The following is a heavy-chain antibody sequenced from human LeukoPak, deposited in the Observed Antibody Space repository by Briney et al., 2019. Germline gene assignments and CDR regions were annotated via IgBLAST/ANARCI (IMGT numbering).Heavy chain of an antibody. CDR1: GYTFSGYY. Sequence: ASVKVSCKASGYTFSGYYMHWVRQAPGQGLEWMGWINPNSDGTDYAQKFQGRVTMTRDTSISTAYMELSRLRSDDTAVYYCASGDRVTMLRGGNIGYFDYWGQGTLVTVSS. D-gene: IGHD3-10*01. CDR2: INPNSDGT. CDR3: ASGDRVTMLRGGNIGYFDY. J-gene: IGHJ4*02. V-gene: IGHV1-2*02.